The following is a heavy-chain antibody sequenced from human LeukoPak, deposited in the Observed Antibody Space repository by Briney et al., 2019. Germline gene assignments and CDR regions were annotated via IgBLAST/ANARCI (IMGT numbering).Heavy chain of an antibody. Sequence: QPSETLSLTCTVPGGSISPYYWSWIRQPPGKGLEWVGYIYYSGSTNYNPSLKSRVTISLDTSKNQFSLKLSSVTAADTAVYYCARSTWLLDKWGQGTLVTVSS. CDR3: ARSTWLLDK. V-gene: IGHV4-59*01. J-gene: IGHJ4*02. CDR2: IYYSGST. CDR1: GGSISPYY. D-gene: IGHD3-22*01.